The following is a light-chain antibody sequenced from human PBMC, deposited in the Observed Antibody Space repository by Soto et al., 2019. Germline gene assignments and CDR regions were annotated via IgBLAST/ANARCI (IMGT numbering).Light chain of an antibody. CDR2: EVS. CDR3: SLYTSDSTYV. CDR1: SSDVGGYNY. Sequence: QSALTQPRSVSGSPGQSVTISCTGTSSDVGGYNYVSWYQQHPGKAPKLMIYEVSNRPSGVPDRFSGSKSGNTASLTISGLQAEDEAEYYCSLYTSDSTYVFGTGTKVTVL. V-gene: IGLV2-18*01. J-gene: IGLJ1*01.